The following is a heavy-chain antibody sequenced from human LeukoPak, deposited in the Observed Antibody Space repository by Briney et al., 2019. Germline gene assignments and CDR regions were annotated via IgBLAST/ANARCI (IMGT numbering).Heavy chain of an antibody. Sequence: GGSLRLSCAASGFTFDDYAMHWVRQAPGKGLEWVSGISWNSGSIGYADSVKGRFTISRDNAKNSLYLQMNSLRAEDTALYYCAKDGSSSLYYMDVWGKGTTVTISS. CDR1: GFTFDDYA. J-gene: IGHJ6*03. CDR2: ISWNSGSI. D-gene: IGHD6-13*01. V-gene: IGHV3-9*01. CDR3: AKDGSSSLYYMDV.